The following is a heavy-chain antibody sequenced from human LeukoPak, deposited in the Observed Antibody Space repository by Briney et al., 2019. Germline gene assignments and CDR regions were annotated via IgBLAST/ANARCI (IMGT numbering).Heavy chain of an antibody. D-gene: IGHD4-17*01. CDR3: ARATTVNAIDFDY. Sequence: GASVKVSCKASGYTFTSYYMHWVRQAPGQGLEWMGIINPSGGSTSYAQKFQGRVTMTRDMSTSTVYMELSSLRSDDTAVYYCARATTVNAIDFDYWGQGTLVTVSS. CDR2: INPSGGST. CDR1: GYTFTSYY. V-gene: IGHV1-46*01. J-gene: IGHJ4*02.